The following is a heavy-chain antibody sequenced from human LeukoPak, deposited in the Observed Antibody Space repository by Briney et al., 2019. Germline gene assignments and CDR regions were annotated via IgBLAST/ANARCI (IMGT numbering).Heavy chain of an antibody. CDR2: IFYSGST. Sequence: SETLSLTCTVSGGSISSYYWSWIRQPPGKGLEWIGYIFYSGSTNYNPSLKSRVTISVDTSKNQFSLKLSSVTAADTAVYYCAASAADLYWYFDLWGRGTLVTVSS. D-gene: IGHD6-13*01. J-gene: IGHJ2*01. CDR1: GGSISSYY. V-gene: IGHV4-59*08. CDR3: AASAADLYWYFDL.